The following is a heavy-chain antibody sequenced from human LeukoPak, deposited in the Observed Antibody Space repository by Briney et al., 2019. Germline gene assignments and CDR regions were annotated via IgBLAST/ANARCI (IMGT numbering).Heavy chain of an antibody. CDR3: ARHRYGYNYYYGMDV. CDR2: IYPGDSDT. CDR1: GYSFTSYW. V-gene: IGHV5-51*01. Sequence: RGESLKISCKGSGYSFTSYWIGWVRQMPGKGLEWMGIIYPGDSDTRYSPSFQGQVTISADKSISTAYLQWSSLKASDTAMYYCARHRYGYNYYYGMDVWGQGTTVTVPS. D-gene: IGHD5-24*01. J-gene: IGHJ6*02.